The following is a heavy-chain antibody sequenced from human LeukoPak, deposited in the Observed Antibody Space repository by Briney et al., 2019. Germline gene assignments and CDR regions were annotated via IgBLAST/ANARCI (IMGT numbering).Heavy chain of an antibody. CDR3: ARANGYSSSWATQYFDY. D-gene: IGHD6-13*01. CDR2: MNPNSGNT. Sequence: ASVKVSCKASGYTFTSYDINWVRQATGQGLEWMGRMNPNSGNTGYAQKFQGRVTMTRNTSISTAYMELSSLRSEDTAVYYCARANGYSSSWATQYFDYWGQGTLVTVSS. CDR1: GYTFTSYD. J-gene: IGHJ4*02. V-gene: IGHV1-8*01.